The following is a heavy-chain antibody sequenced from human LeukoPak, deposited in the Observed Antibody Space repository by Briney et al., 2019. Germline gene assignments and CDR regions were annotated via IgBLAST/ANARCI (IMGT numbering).Heavy chain of an antibody. J-gene: IGHJ4*02. D-gene: IGHD1-26*01. CDR3: ARDLVVGATCFDY. V-gene: IGHV1-2*02. Sequence: ASVKGSCKASGYTFTGYYMHWVRQAPGQGLEWMGWINPNSGGTNYAQKFQGRVTMTRGTSISTAYMELSRLRSDDTAVYYCARDLVVGATCFDYWGQGTLVTVSS. CDR2: INPNSGGT. CDR1: GYTFTGYY.